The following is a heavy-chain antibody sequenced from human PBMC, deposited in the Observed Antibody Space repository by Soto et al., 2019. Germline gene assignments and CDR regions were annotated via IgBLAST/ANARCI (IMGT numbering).Heavy chain of an antibody. Sequence: VPLVESGGGSVQPGGSLRLSCVASGITFSDYWMHWVRQVTGKGPVWVARVDSAGSGTSYADSVKGRFTISRDNANNTLSLQMDSLRGEDTAVYYCATVFEHWGQGIPVTVSS. CDR2: VDSAGSGT. J-gene: IGHJ4*02. CDR1: GITFSDYW. CDR3: ATVFEH. V-gene: IGHV3-74*01.